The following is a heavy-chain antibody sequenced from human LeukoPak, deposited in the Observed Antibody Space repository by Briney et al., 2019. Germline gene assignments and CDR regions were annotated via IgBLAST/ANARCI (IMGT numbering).Heavy chain of an antibody. D-gene: IGHD1-26*01. CDR2: SSSSSGYI. V-gene: IGHV3-21*01. Sequence: GGSLRLSCAASRFTFSSYSMYWVRQAPGKGLEWVSSSSSSSGYIYYADSVKGRFTISRDNAKNSLYLQMNSLTAEDTAVYYCARAKTYSGIYYDAFAMWGQRTMVTVSS. J-gene: IGHJ3*02. CDR3: ARAKTYSGIYYDAFAM. CDR1: RFTFSSYS.